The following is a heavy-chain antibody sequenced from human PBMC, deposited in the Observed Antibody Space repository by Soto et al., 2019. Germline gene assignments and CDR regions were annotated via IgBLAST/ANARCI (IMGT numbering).Heavy chain of an antibody. CDR3: ARSQGSSTSLEIYYYYYYGMDV. CDR1: GGTFGSYA. CDR2: IIPIPGTA. D-gene: IGHD2-2*01. J-gene: IGHJ6*02. Sequence: QGQLLQSGAEVKKPGSSVKVSGKASGGTFGSYAISWVRQAPGQGLEWMGGIIPIPGTANYAQKFQGRVTIAADESTSTAYMELSSLRSEDTAVYYCARSQGSSTSLEIYYYYYYGMDVWGQGTTVTVSS. V-gene: IGHV1-69*01.